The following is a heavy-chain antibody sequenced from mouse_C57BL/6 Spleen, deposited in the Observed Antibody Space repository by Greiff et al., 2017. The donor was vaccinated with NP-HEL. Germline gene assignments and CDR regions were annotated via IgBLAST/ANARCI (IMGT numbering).Heavy chain of an antibody. D-gene: IGHD1-1*01. J-gene: IGHJ4*01. V-gene: IGHV1-53*01. Sequence: QVQLQQPGTELVKPGASVKLSCKASGYTFTSYWMHWVKQRPGHGLEWIGNINPSNGGTNYNEKFKSKATLTVDKSSSTAYMQLSSLTSEDSAVYYCARPHYYGSSLYYAMDYWGQGTSVTVSS. CDR1: GYTFTSYW. CDR3: ARPHYYGSSLYYAMDY. CDR2: INPSNGGT.